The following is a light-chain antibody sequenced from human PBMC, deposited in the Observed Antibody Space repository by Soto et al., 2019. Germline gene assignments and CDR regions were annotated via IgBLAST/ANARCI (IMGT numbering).Light chain of an antibody. Sequence: DIQMTQSPSTLSASVGARVTITCRASQSISSWLAWYQQKPGQAPKLLIYKASTLQSGVPSRFSGSGSGTEFTLAISSLQPDDSATYYCQQYNDNWTFGQGTKVDIK. CDR3: QQYNDNWT. CDR1: QSISSW. V-gene: IGKV1-5*03. CDR2: KAS. J-gene: IGKJ1*01.